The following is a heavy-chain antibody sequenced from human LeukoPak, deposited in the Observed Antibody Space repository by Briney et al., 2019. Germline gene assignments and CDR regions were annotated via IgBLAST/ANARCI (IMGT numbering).Heavy chain of an antibody. CDR3: AKDGCSSTSCYVDY. D-gene: IGHD2-2*01. CDR1: GFTFSSYA. V-gene: IGHV3-23*01. CDR2: ISGSGGST. Sequence: GGSLRLSCAASGFTFSSYAMSWVRQAPGKGLEWVSAISGSGGSTCYADSVKGRFTISRDNSKNTLYLQMNSLRAEDTAVYYCAKDGCSSTSCYVDYWGQGTLVTVSS. J-gene: IGHJ4*02.